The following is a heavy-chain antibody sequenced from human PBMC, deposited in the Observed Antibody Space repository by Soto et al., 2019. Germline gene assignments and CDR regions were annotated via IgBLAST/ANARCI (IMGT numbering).Heavy chain of an antibody. CDR1: GYTLTGYY. CDR3: ARGANYYDSSRTPGDDAFDI. Sequence: GXSVKVSCKASGYTLTGYYVHWVRQAPGQGLEWMGWINPNSGGTNYAQKFQGWVTMTRDTSISTAYMELSRLRSDDTAVYYCARGANYYDSSRTPGDDAFDIWGQGTMVTVSS. D-gene: IGHD3-22*01. V-gene: IGHV1-2*04. J-gene: IGHJ3*02. CDR2: INPNSGGT.